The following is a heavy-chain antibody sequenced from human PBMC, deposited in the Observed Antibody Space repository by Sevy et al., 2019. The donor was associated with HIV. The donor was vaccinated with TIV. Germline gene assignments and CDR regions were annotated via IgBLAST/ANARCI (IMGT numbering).Heavy chain of an antibody. D-gene: IGHD3-22*01. CDR1: GFTFGDYA. CDR2: IRSKDYGGAT. Sequence: GGSLRLSCTGSGFTFGDYAMSWFRQAPGMGLEGVGFIRSKDYGGATEYAASVKGRFTISRDDSKSIADLQMNSLKTEDTAVYYCTRGYYYDSSGYSDYWRQGTLVTVSS. J-gene: IGHJ4*02. V-gene: IGHV3-49*03. CDR3: TRGYYYDSSGYSDY.